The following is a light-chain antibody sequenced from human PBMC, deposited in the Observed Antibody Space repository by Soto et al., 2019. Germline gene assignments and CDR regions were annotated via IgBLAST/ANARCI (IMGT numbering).Light chain of an antibody. CDR3: QHRSNWLGT. CDR2: DAS. J-gene: IGKJ3*01. CDR1: QSVSYF. V-gene: IGKV3-11*01. Sequence: EIVLTQSPATLSLSPGERATLSCRASQSVSYFLAWYQQKSGQAPRLLIYDASSRATGIPARFSGSGFGTDFTLTISRREPEDFAVYCCQHRSNWLGTVGPGTKVDIK.